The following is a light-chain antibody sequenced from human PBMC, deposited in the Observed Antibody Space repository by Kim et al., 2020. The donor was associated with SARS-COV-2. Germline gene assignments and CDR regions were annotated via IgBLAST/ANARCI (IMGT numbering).Light chain of an antibody. CDR3: QSSDSSLSGSWV. CDR1: SSKLGAGKE. Sequence: VTISGTGSSSKLGAGKEVQSSQQLPGTAPPHLLYGSSNRPSGGTARFSGSKSGASAALAITGLQAEDEADYYCQSSDSSLSGSWVFGGGTQLTVL. V-gene: IGLV1-40*01. J-gene: IGLJ3*02. CDR2: GSS.